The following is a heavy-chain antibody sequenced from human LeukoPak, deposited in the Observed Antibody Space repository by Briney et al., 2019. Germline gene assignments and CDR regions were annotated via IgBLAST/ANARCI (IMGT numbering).Heavy chain of an antibody. V-gene: IGHV4-31*03. D-gene: IGHD2-15*01. CDR1: GGSISSGGYY. J-gene: IGHJ4*02. CDR2: IYYSGST. Sequence: PSETLSLTCTVSGGSISSGGYYWSWLRQHPGKGLEWIGYIYYSGSTYYNPSLKSRVTISVDTSKNQFSLKLSSVTAADTAVYYCARGGNRFGGFYSDYWGQGIQVIVSS. CDR3: ARGGNRFGGFYSDY.